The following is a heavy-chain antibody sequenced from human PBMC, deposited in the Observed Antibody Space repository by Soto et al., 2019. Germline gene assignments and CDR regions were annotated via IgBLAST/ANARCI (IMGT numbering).Heavy chain of an antibody. V-gene: IGHV3-30*18. CDR2: ISYDGSNK. Sequence: QVQLVESGGGVVQPGRSLRLSCAASGFTFSSYGMHWVRQAPGKGLEWVAVISYDGSNKYYADSVKGRFTISRDNSKNTLYLQMNSLRAEDTAVYYCAKELERRPNYFDYWGQGTLVTVSS. CDR3: AKELERRPNYFDY. J-gene: IGHJ4*02. D-gene: IGHD1-1*01. CDR1: GFTFSSYG.